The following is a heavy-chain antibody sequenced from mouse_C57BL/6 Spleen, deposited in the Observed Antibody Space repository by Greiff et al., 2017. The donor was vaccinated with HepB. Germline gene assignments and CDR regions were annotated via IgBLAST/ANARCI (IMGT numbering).Heavy chain of an antibody. CDR3: ARDGYYGYFDY. J-gene: IGHJ2*01. CDR1: GFTFSDYG. Sequence: EVKLEESGGGLVKPGGSLKLSCAASGFTFSDYGMHWVRQAPEKGLEWVAYISSGSSTIYYADTVKGRFTISRDNAKNTLFLQMTSLRSEDTAMYYCARDGYYGYFDYWGQGTTLTVSS. D-gene: IGHD2-3*01. CDR2: ISSGSSTI. V-gene: IGHV5-17*01.